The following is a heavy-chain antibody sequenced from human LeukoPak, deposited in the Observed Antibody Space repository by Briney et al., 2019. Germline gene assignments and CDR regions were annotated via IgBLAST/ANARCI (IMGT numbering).Heavy chain of an antibody. CDR3: ARQEIAAAGTVYFDY. CDR2: IYYSGST. V-gene: IGHV4-39*01. D-gene: IGHD6-13*01. Sequence: SETLSLTCTVSGGSISSSYYWGWIRQPPGKGLEWIGSIYYSGSTYYNPSLKSRVTISVDTSKNQFSLKLSSVTAADTAVYYCARQEIAAAGTVYFDYWGQGTLVTVSS. CDR1: GGSISSSYY. J-gene: IGHJ4*02.